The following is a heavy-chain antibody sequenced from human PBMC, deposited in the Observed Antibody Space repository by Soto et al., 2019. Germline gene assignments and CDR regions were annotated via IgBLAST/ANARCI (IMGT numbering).Heavy chain of an antibody. D-gene: IGHD3-3*02. CDR2: IMPVFRRP. J-gene: IGHJ6*02. CDR1: GGTFRTSA. V-gene: IGHV1-69*12. CDR3: ARDKDRPQLGGNYYYILDV. Sequence: QVQLVQSGAAVKKPGSSVKVSCKASGGTFRTSAISWVRQAPGQGLEWVGGIMPVFRRPKYAQNFQGRVTISADESTSTAYMELSSLRSDDTGVYYCARDKDRPQLGGNYYYILDVWGQGTAVTVSS.